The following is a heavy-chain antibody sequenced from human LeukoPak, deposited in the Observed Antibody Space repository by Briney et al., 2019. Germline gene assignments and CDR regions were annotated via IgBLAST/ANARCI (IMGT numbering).Heavy chain of an antibody. CDR3: ARHYGGGLVGASVFDP. CDR2: IYTSGRT. D-gene: IGHD1-26*01. J-gene: IGHJ5*02. CDR1: GSPISRSD. Sequence: AAGTRSFTGKAPGSPISRSDWGWIRQPAGKGRKGIGRIYTSGRTNYKPSLKSRVTMSVATSMNQFSLKLSAVTAADPAVYYCARHYGGGLVGASVFDPWGQGTLVTVPS. V-gene: IGHV4-4*07.